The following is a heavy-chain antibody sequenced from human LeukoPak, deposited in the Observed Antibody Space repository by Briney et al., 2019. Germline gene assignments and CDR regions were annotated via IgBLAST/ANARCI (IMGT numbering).Heavy chain of an antibody. J-gene: IGHJ4*02. Sequence: PGGSLRLSCAASGFTFTTYWMSWVRQAPGKGLEWVANIKQDGSEKYYVDSVKGRFTISRDNAKNSLFLQMNSLRAEDTAVYYCARGRVPASAPYYFDYWGQGTLVTVSS. CDR2: IKQDGSEK. V-gene: IGHV3-7*03. CDR1: GFTFTTYW. CDR3: ARGRVPASAPYYFDY. D-gene: IGHD2-2*01.